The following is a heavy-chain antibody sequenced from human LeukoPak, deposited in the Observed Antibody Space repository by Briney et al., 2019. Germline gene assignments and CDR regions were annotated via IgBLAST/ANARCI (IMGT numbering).Heavy chain of an antibody. Sequence: GGSLRPSCAASGFTFSTYSMNWVRHAPGKGLEWVASISSRSTYLYCADSVNGRSTIATTNSKNTLYLQTDSLRPTDPAVNYRAKGGCSYSEMDYWGQGTLVTVSS. J-gene: IGHJ4*02. CDR2: ISSRSTYL. V-gene: IGHV3-21*04. CDR3: AKGGCSYSEMDY. CDR1: GFTFSTYS. D-gene: IGHD1-26*01.